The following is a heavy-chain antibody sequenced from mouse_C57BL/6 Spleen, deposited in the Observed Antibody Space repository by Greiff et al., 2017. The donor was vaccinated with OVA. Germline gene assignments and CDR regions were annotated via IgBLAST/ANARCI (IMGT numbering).Heavy chain of an antibody. V-gene: IGHV5-12*01. D-gene: IGHD1-1*02. CDR1: GFTFSDYY. J-gene: IGHJ3*01. CDR3: ARQGDYVPFAY. Sequence: EVHLVESGGGLVQPGGSLKLSCAASGFTFSDYYMYWVRQTPEKRLEWVAYISNGGGSTYYPDTVKGRFTISRDNAKKTLYLQMSRLKSEDTAMYYCARQGDYVPFAYWGQGTLVTVSA. CDR2: ISNGGGST.